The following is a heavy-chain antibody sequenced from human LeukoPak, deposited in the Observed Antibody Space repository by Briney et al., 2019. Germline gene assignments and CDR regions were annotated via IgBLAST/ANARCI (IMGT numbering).Heavy chain of an antibody. CDR3: ASHPPFCSSTSCYSRMYYYYGMDV. CDR1: GFTFSSYG. Sequence: GRSLRLSCAASGFTFSSYGMHWVRQAPGKGLEWVSSISSSSSYIYYADSVKGRFTISRDDAKNSLYLQMNSLRAEDTAVYYCASHPPFCSSTSCYSRMYYYYGMDVWGQGTTVTVSS. CDR2: ISSSSSYI. J-gene: IGHJ6*02. D-gene: IGHD2-2*01. V-gene: IGHV3-21*01.